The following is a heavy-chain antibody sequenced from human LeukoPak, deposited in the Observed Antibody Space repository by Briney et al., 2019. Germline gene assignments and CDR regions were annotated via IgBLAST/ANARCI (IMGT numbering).Heavy chain of an antibody. V-gene: IGHV3-23*01. Sequence: GGSLRLSCVVSGITLSNYGMSWVRQAPGKGLEWVAGTSDSGGRINYADSVKGRFTISRDSPKNTLYLQMNSLRAEDTAVYFCAKRGVVIRVILVGFHKEAYYFDSWGQGALVTVSS. CDR3: AKRGVVIRVILVGFHKEAYYFDS. D-gene: IGHD3-22*01. J-gene: IGHJ4*02. CDR1: GITLSNYG. CDR2: TSDSGGRI.